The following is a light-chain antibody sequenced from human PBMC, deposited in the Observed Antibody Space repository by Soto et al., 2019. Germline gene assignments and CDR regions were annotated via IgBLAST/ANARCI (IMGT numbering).Light chain of an antibody. Sequence: DIQMTQSPSTLSGSVGDRVTITCRASQTISSWLAWYQQKPGKAPKLLIYKASTLKSGVTSRFSGSGSGTEFTLTISSLQPDDFATYYCQHYNSYSEAFGQGIKVDIK. J-gene: IGKJ1*01. CDR2: KAS. CDR3: QHYNSYSEA. CDR1: QTISSW. V-gene: IGKV1-5*03.